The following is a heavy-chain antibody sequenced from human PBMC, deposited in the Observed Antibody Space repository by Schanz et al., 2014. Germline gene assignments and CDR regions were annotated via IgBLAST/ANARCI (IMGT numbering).Heavy chain of an antibody. CDR3: ARHFAESAAAAFDS. V-gene: IGHV4-34*01. D-gene: IGHD3-10*01. CDR2: ISHSGRT. CDR1: GGSFSGYF. Sequence: QVQLQQWGAGLLKPSETLSLTCAVYGGSFSGYFWSWTRQSPEKGLEWIGEISHSGRTTYNPSLKSRATISVDTSKNQFFLKLSSVAAADTAVYYCARHFAESAAAAFDSWGQGTLVAVSS. J-gene: IGHJ4*02.